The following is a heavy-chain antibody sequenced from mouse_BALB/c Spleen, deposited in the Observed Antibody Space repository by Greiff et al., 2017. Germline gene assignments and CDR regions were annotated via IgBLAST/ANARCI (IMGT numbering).Heavy chain of an antibody. V-gene: IGHV14-4*02. J-gene: IGHJ4*01. CDR3: NANYYGSSSYYYAMDY. CDR1: GFNIKDYY. D-gene: IGHD1-1*01. CDR2: IDPENGDT. Sequence: DVKLQESGAELVRSGASVKLSCTASGFNIKDYYMHWVKQRPEQGLEWIGWIDPENGDTEYAPKFQGKATMTADTSSNTAYLQLSSLTSEDTAVYYCNANYYGSSSYYYAMDYWGQGTSVTVSS.